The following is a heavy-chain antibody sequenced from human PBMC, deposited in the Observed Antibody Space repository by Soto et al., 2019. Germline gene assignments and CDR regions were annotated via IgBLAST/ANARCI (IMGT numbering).Heavy chain of an antibody. CDR2: ISGSGGST. CDR3: AKGGGYYDYSSRYYYMDV. J-gene: IGHJ6*03. D-gene: IGHD1-26*01. V-gene: IGHV3-23*01. Sequence: GGSLRLSCAASGFTFSSYAMSWVRQAPGKGLEWVSAISGSGGSTYYADSVKGRFTISRDNSKNTLYLQMNSLRAEDTAVYYCAKGGGYYDYSSRYYYMDVWGKGTTVTVSS. CDR1: GFTFSSYA.